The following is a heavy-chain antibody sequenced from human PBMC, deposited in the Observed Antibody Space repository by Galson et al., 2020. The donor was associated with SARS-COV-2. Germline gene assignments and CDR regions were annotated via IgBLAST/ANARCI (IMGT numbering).Heavy chain of an antibody. CDR1: GGSISSGGYY. J-gene: IGHJ5*02. CDR3: ARAGGHEGYDLLS. D-gene: IGHD5-12*01. Sequence: SETLSLTCTVSGGSISSGGYYWSWIRQHPGKGLEWIGYIYYSGSTYYNPSLKSRVTISVDTSKNQFSLKLSSVTAADTAVYYCARAGGHEGYDLLSWGQGTLVTVSS. V-gene: IGHV4-31*03. CDR2: IYYSGST.